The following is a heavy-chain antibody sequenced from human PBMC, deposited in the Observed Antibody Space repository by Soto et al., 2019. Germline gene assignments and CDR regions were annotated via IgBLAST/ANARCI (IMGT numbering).Heavy chain of an antibody. CDR1: GASISGFY. CDR2: IYATGTT. D-gene: IGHD1-1*01. V-gene: IGHV4-4*07. CDR3: VRDGTKTLRDWFDP. J-gene: IGHJ5*02. Sequence: PSETLSLTCTVSGASISGFYWSWIRKSAGKGPEWIGRIYATGTTDYNPSLKSRVMMSVDTSKKQFSLKLRSVTAAVTAVYYCVRDGTKTLRDWFDPWGQGISVTVSS.